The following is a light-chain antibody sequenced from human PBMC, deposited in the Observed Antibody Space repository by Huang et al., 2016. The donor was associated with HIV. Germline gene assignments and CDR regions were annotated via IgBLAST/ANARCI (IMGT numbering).Light chain of an antibody. Sequence: DIVMTQSPLSLPVTPGEPASISCRSSQSLLHSDGYNYLDWYLQRPGQSPQLLIYLGSNRASGVPDRFSGSGSGTDFTLKISRLEAEDVGVYYCMQALQTPRTFGGGTRWRSN. V-gene: IGKV2-28*01. CDR3: MQALQTPRT. J-gene: IGKJ4*01. CDR1: QSLLHSDGYNY. CDR2: LGS.